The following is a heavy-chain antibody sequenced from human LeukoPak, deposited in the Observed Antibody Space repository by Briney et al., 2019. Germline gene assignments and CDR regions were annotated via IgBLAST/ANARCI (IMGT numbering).Heavy chain of an antibody. V-gene: IGHV4-39*01. Sequence: SETLSLTCTVPGGSISSSSYYWGWIRQPPGKGLEWIGSIYYSGSTYYNPSLKSRVTISVDTSKNQFSLKLSSVTAADTAVYYCARQDSSGWYDYWGQGTLVTVSS. CDR1: GGSISSSSYY. CDR2: IYYSGST. J-gene: IGHJ4*02. CDR3: ARQDSSGWYDY. D-gene: IGHD6-19*01.